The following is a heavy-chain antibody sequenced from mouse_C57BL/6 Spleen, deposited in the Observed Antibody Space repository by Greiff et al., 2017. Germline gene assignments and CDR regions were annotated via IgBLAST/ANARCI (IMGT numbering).Heavy chain of an antibody. V-gene: IGHV14-2*01. CDR2: IDPEDGET. J-gene: IGHJ4*01. Sequence: VQLQQSGAELVKPGASVKLSCTASGFNIKDYYMHWVKQRTEQGLEWIGRIDPEDGETKYAPKFQGKATITADPSSNTAYLQLSSLTSEDTAVYYGASYYGRRRGYYYAMDYWGQGTSVTVSS. CDR1: GFNIKDYY. CDR3: ASYYGRRRGYYYAMDY. D-gene: IGHD1-1*01.